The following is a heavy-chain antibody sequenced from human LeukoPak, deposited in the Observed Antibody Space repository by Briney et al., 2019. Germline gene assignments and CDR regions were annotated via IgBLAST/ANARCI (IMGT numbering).Heavy chain of an antibody. CDR2: ISYDGSNR. V-gene: IGHV3-30*18. J-gene: IGHJ4*02. D-gene: IGHD2-21*02. CDR1: GFTFSTYG. Sequence: GRSLRLSCAASGFTFSTYGMHWVRQAPGKGLEWVAVISYDGSNRYYADSVKGRFTISRDNSKNTLYLQMNSLRAEDTAVYYCAKGPNIVVVTAIHLWGQGTLVTVSS. CDR3: AKGPNIVVVTAIHL.